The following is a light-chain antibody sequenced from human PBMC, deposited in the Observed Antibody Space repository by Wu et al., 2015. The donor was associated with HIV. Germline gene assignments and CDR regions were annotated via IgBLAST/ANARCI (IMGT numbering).Light chain of an antibody. CDR1: QSISSR. CDR2: GAS. V-gene: IGKV3-20*01. J-gene: IGKJ5*01. CDR3: HQYGNSPIT. Sequence: EIVMTQSPVTSSVSLGERATLSCWASQSISSRLAWYQQKPGQAPRLLIYGASSRATGIPDRFSGSGSGADFTLTISRLEPEDFAVYSCHQYGNSPITFGQGTRLEIK.